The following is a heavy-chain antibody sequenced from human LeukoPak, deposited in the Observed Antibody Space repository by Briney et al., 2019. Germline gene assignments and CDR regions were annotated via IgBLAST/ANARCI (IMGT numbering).Heavy chain of an antibody. D-gene: IGHD2-15*01. CDR2: IKQDGSEK. J-gene: IGHJ3*02. CDR1: GFTFSSYW. CDR3: ARGPRIRAFDI. V-gene: IGHV3-7*01. Sequence: HPGGSLRLSCAASGFTFSSYWMSRVRQAPGKGLEWVANIKQDGSEKYYVDSVKGRFTISRDNAKNSLYLQMNSLRAEDTAVYYCARGPRIRAFDIWGQGTMVTVSS.